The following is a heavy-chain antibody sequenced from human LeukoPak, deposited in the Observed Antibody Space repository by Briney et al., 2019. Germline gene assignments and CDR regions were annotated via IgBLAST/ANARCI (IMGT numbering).Heavy chain of an antibody. J-gene: IGHJ4*02. CDR3: ARYGDYRFMYYFHS. V-gene: IGHV2-5*01. CDR2: IDWNDDN. CDR1: GVSVSTSGVG. Sequence: CGPTKVNPTQTLKLTCTFSGVSVSTSGVGVGWIREPPGKALEWLALIDWNDDNRYSPSLRSRLTITKDTSKNQVVLTITNIDPVDTATYYCARYGDYRFMYYFHSWGQGTLVTVSS. D-gene: IGHD4-11*01.